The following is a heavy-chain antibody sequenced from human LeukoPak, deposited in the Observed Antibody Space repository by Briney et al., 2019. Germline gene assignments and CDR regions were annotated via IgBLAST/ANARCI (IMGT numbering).Heavy chain of an antibody. CDR2: MNPNSGNT. V-gene: IGHV1-8*01. D-gene: IGHD6-13*01. Sequence: ASVKVSCKASGYTFTNYDINWVRQATGQGLEWMGWMNPNSGNTGYAQKFQGRVTMTRNTSISTAYMELSSLRSEDTAVYYCARLSSSSWPQWDYWGQGTLVTVSS. CDR3: ARLSSSSWPQWDY. CDR1: GYTFTNYD. J-gene: IGHJ4*02.